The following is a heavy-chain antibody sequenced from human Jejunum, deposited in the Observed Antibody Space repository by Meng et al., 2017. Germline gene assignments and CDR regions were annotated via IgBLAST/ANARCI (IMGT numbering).Heavy chain of an antibody. V-gene: IGHV4-4*02. D-gene: IGHD6-19*01. J-gene: IGHJ4*02. CDR3: ARKGGTYSTGHFPHFDY. CDR2: IFRTGTS. CDR1: GDSSSSDNW. Sequence: VQLQESGPGLVKPSGTLSLTCAVSGDSSSSDNWWSWVRQPPGKGPEWIGDIFRTGTSNYSPSLRSRVAIYMDKSKNQFSLSLNSVTAADTAVYYCARKGGTYSTGHFPHFDYWGQGTLVTVSS.